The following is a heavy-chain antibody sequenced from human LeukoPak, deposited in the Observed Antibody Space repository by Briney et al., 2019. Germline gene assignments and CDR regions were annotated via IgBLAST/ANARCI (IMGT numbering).Heavy chain of an antibody. J-gene: IGHJ4*02. CDR3: ARGNILTGYCFDF. CDR2: IHYTGAT. Sequence: SETLSLTCAVYGGSITGYYWSWIRQTPGRGLEWVGEIHYTGATSYNPSLKSRATISTDTSKNQFSLRLNSVTAADTAVYYCARGNILTGYCFDFWGQGALVTVSS. D-gene: IGHD3-9*01. V-gene: IGHV4-34*01. CDR1: GGSITGYY.